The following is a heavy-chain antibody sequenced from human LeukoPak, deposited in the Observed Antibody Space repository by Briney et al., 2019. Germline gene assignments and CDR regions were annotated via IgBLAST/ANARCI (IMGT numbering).Heavy chain of an antibody. CDR1: GGSISSGGYY. CDR2: IYYSGST. J-gene: IGHJ4*02. V-gene: IGHV4-31*03. D-gene: IGHD4-17*01. CDR3: ARGDYGDDSPFDY. Sequence: SQTLSLTCTVSGGSISSGGYYWSWIRQHPGKGLEWIGYIYYSGSTYYNPSLKSRVTISVDTSKSQFSLKLSSVTAADTAVYYCARGDYGDDSPFDYWGQGTLVTVSS.